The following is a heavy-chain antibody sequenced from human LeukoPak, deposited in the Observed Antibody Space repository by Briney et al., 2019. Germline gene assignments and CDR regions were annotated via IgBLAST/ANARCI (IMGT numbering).Heavy chain of an antibody. CDR1: GYTFPSYG. V-gene: IGHV1-18*01. Sequence: ASVTVSCKASGYTFPSYGISWVRQAPGQGLEGMGWISAYNGNTNYAQKLQGRVTMTTDTSTSTAYMELRSLRSDDTAVYYCARERPIVVVVAATDLDYWGQGTLVTVSS. J-gene: IGHJ4*02. CDR2: ISAYNGNT. D-gene: IGHD2-15*01. CDR3: ARERPIVVVVAATDLDY.